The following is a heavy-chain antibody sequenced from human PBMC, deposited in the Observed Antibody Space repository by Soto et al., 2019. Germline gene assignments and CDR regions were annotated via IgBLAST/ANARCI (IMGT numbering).Heavy chain of an antibody. V-gene: IGHV4-31*02. Sequence: HPGKGLEWIGYVHYRGSTYYNPSLKSRVTLSVDTSKTQFSLELTSVTAADTAVYYCARDRGYFSFQAEDGIRDVRSVSAFLLNRSSDL. CDR3: ARDRGYFSFQAEDGIRDVRSVSAFLLNRSSDL. CDR2: VHYRGST. J-gene: IGHJ2*01. D-gene: IGHD3-10*02.